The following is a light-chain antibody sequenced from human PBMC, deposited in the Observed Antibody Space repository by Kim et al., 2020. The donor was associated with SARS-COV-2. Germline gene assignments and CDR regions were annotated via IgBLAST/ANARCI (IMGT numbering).Light chain of an antibody. V-gene: IGLV2-23*02. J-gene: IGLJ1*01. CDR2: EVS. CDR1: SSDVVSYNH. Sequence: GQSFTNSCTGTSSDVVSYNHVSWYQQHPGKAPKLIIYEVSKRPSGVSNRFSGSKSGNTASLTISGLQAEDEADYYCCSYAGSSTYVFGTGTKVTVL. CDR3: CSYAGSSTYV.